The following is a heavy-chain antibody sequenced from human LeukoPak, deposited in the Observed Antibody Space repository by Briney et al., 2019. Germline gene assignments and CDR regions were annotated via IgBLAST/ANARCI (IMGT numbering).Heavy chain of an antibody. CDR3: ARGVGQDIVVVPAANGFDP. J-gene: IGHJ5*02. CDR1: GGSFSGYY. D-gene: IGHD2-2*01. CDR2: INHSGST. V-gene: IGHV4-34*01. Sequence: SETLSLTCAVYGGSFSGYYWSWIRQPPGKGLEWIGKINHSGSTNYNPSLKSRVTISVDTSKNQFSLKLSSVTAADTAVYYCARGVGQDIVVVPAANGFDPWGQGTLVTVSS.